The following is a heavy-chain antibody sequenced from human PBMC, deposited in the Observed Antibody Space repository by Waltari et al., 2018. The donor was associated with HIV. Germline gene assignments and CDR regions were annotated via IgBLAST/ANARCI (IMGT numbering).Heavy chain of an antibody. V-gene: IGHV4-39*01. Sequence: QLQLQESGPGLVKPSETLSLTCAVSGGFIGSSTDYWRCIRQPPGKELEWIGIFSYGGITYYKPALKSRVSISVDTSKNRFSLHLSSVTAADTAVYYCARRGGMLSNYYFDYWGQGTLVTVSS. D-gene: IGHD3-10*02. CDR3: ARRGGMLSNYYFDY. CDR2: FSYGGIT. CDR1: GGFIGSSTDY. J-gene: IGHJ4*02.